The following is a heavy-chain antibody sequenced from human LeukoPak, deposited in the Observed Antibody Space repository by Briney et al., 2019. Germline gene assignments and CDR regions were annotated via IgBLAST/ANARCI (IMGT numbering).Heavy chain of an antibody. CDR3: ARDWPGISLHFDL. V-gene: IGHV1-18*01. CDR1: GYTFSNYG. J-gene: IGHJ2*01. CDR2: ISGYNGNT. Sequence: ASVKVSCKASGYTFSNYGITWVRQAPRQGLEWMGWISGYNGNTNYAQKFQGRVTMTIDTSTTTVYMELRSLRSDDTAVYYCARDWPGISLHFDLWGRGTLITVSS. D-gene: IGHD2-15*01.